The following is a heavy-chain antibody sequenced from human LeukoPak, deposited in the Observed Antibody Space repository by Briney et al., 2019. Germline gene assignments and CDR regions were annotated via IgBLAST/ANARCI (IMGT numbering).Heavy chain of an antibody. CDR3: VRHNHMDV. Sequence: SVKVSCKASGGTFSSYAISWVRQAPGQGLEWMGGIIPIFGTANYAQKFQGRVTMTRDTSTSTVYMELSSLRSEDTAVYYCVRHNHMDVWGQGTTVTVSS. V-gene: IGHV1-69*05. J-gene: IGHJ6*02. CDR2: IIPIFGTA. CDR1: GGTFSSYA.